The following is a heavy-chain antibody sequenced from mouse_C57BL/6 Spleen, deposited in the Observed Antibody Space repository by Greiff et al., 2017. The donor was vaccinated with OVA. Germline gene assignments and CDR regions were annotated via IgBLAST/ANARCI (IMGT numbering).Heavy chain of an antibody. V-gene: IGHV1-64*01. D-gene: IGHD2-14*01. Sequence: VQLQQPGAELVKPGASVKLSCKASGYTFTSYWMHWVTQRPGQGLEWIGMIHPNSGSTNYNEQFKSTATLTVAKSSSTAYLHRSSLTSEASAVFYSERGGGYSAWFAYWGQGTLVTVSA. CDR1: GYTFTSYW. J-gene: IGHJ3*01. CDR3: ERGGGYSAWFAY. CDR2: IHPNSGST.